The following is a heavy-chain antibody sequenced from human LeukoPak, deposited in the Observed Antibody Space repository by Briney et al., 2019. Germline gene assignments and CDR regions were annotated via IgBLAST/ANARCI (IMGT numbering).Heavy chain of an antibody. CDR2: IYSGGST. V-gene: IGHV3-66*02. D-gene: IGHD2-2*02. CDR3: ASLLKGCSSTSCYRSLDY. J-gene: IGHJ4*02. Sequence: PGGSLRLSCAASGFTVSSNYMSWVRQAPGKGLGWVSVIYSGGSTYYADSVKGRFTISRDNSKNTLYLQMNSLRAEDTAVYYCASLLKGCSSTSCYRSLDYWGQGTLVTVSS. CDR1: GFTVSSNY.